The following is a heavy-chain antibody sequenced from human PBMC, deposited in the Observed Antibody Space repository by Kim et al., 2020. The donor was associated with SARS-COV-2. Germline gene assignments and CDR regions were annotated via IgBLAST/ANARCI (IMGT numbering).Heavy chain of an antibody. V-gene: IGHV4-59*01. CDR1: GGSISSYY. D-gene: IGHD5-18*01. CDR2: IYYSGST. Sequence: SETLSLTCTVSGGSISSYYWSWIRQPPGKGLEWIGYIYYSGSTNYNPSLKSRVTISVDTSKNQFSLKLSSVTAADTAVYYCARGGWLSYYYGMDVWGQGTTVTVSS. J-gene: IGHJ6*02. CDR3: ARGGWLSYYYGMDV.